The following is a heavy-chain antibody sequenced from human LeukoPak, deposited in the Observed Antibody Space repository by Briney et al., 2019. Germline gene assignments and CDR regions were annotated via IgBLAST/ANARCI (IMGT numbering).Heavy chain of an antibody. D-gene: IGHD3-9*01. CDR1: GGSFSGYY. CDR3: ASMDLTGLDY. CDR2: INLSGST. J-gene: IGHJ4*02. V-gene: IGHV4-34*01. Sequence: SETLSLTCAVYGGSFSGYYWSWIRQPPGKGLEWIGEINLSGSTNYNPSLKSRVTISVDTSKNQFSLKLSSVTAADTAVYYCASMDLTGLDYWGQGTLVTVSS.